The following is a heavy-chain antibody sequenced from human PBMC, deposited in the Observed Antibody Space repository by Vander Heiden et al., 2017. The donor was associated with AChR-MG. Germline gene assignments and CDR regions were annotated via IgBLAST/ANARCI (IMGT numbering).Heavy chain of an antibody. CDR1: GFTFDDYA. J-gene: IGHJ6*02. CDR3: AKEEVIGYYYYYGMDV. CDR2: ISWNSGSI. D-gene: IGHD3-16*02. V-gene: IGHV3-9*01. Sequence: EVQLVESGGGLVQPGRSLRLPCPASGFTFDDYAMHWVRQDPGKGLEWVSGISWNSGSIGYADSVKGRFTISRDNAKNSLYLQMNSLSAEDTALYYCAKEEVIGYYYYYGMDVWGQGPTVTVSS.